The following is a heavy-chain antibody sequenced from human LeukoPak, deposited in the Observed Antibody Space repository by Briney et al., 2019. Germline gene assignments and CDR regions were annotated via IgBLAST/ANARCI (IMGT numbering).Heavy chain of an antibody. CDR2: IRYDGSNK. CDR3: AKPHFDD. J-gene: IGHJ4*02. CDR1: EFTFSSYA. V-gene: IGHV3-30*02. Sequence: GGSLRLSCAASEFTFSSYAMNWVRQAPGKGLEWVAFIRYDGSNKYYADSVKGRFTISRDNSKNTLYLQMNSLRAGDTAVYYCAKPHFDDWGQGTLVTVSS.